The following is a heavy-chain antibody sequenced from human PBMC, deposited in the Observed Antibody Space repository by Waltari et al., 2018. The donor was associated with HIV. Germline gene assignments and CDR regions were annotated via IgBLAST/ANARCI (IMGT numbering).Heavy chain of an antibody. J-gene: IGHJ4*02. CDR2: FDPEDGET. Sequence: QVQLVQSGAELKKRGASVKVSCKLSGYTLTQLYISCVRQVPGKGLEWMGGFDPEDGETIYAQKFQGRVTMTEDTSTDTAYMELSSLRSEDTAVYYCATDLRLELLFDYWGQGTLVTVSS. D-gene: IGHD1-7*01. CDR1: GYTLTQLY. CDR3: ATDLRLELLFDY. V-gene: IGHV1-24*01.